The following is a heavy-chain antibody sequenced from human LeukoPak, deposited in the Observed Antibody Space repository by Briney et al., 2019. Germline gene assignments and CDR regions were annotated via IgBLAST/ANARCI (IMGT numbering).Heavy chain of an antibody. Sequence: GGSLRLSCAASGFTFSSYEMNWVRQAPGKGLEWVSYISSGSTIYYADSVEGRFTVSRDNPKNTLYLEMKSLRADDTAVYYCARDLHPRLTGYFDYWGQGTVVTVSS. CDR1: GFTFSSYE. J-gene: IGHJ4*02. CDR2: ISSGSTI. CDR3: ARDLHPRLTGYFDY. V-gene: IGHV3-48*03. D-gene: IGHD3-16*01.